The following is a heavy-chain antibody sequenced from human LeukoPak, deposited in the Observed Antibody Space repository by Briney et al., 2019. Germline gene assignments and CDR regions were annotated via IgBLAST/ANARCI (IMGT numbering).Heavy chain of an antibody. J-gene: IGHJ5*02. CDR2: INYSGST. D-gene: IGHD3-10*01. Sequence: PPQTRSLTCTVAAGSIGSDNYRWSWIRQPPGKGLEGIGYINYSGSTYYNPSLKRRVTISVDTSKNHFSLKLSSVTAADTAVYYCARYGSGSTWFDPWGQGTLVTVSS. CDR3: ARYGSGSTWFDP. CDR1: AGSIGSDNYR. V-gene: IGHV4-30-4*01.